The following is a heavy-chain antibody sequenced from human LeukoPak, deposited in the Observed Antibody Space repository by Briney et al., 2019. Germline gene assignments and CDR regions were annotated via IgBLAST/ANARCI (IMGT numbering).Heavy chain of an antibody. CDR3: ARVSGIAAAGMGYYYYGMDV. Sequence: SETLSLTCTVSGGSLSSGGYYWSWIRQHPGKGLEWIGYIYYSGSTYYNPSLKSRVTISVDTSKNQFSLKLSSVTAADTAVYYCARVSGIAAAGMGYYYYGMDVWGQGTTVTVSS. J-gene: IGHJ6*02. CDR1: GGSLSSGGYY. D-gene: IGHD6-13*01. V-gene: IGHV4-31*03. CDR2: IYYSGST.